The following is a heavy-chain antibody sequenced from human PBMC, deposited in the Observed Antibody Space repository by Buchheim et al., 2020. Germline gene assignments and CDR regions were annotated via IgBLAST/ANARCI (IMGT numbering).Heavy chain of an antibody. CDR2: IYHSGST. CDR1: GGSISSGGYS. J-gene: IGHJ4*02. Sequence: QLQLQESGSGLVKPSQTLSLTCAVSGGSISSGGYSWSWIRQPPGKGLEWIGYIYHSGSTYYNPSLKSRVTISVDRSKNQFFLKLSSVTAADTAVYYCARTYYYDSSGYYYAMYYFDYWGQGTL. D-gene: IGHD3-22*01. CDR3: ARTYYYDSSGYYYAMYYFDY. V-gene: IGHV4-30-2*01.